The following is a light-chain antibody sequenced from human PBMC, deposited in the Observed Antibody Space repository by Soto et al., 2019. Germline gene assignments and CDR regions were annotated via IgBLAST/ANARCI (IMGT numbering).Light chain of an antibody. CDR2: DAS. J-gene: IGKJ5*01. Sequence: EIVLTQSPATLSLSPGARATLSCRASRSVRSYLAGYQQKPGPAARLLIYDASNRAAGIPARFIGSESETDFTLSINNLEPDEFEVYYCQQRYAWPPITFEQGTRLDIK. V-gene: IGKV3-11*01. CDR3: QQRYAWPPIT. CDR1: RSVRSY.